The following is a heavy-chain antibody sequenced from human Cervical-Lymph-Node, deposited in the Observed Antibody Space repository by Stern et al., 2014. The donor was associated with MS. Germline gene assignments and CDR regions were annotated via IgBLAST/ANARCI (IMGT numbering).Heavy chain of an antibody. D-gene: IGHD6-19*01. V-gene: IGHV1-46*01. CDR3: AREGPSSGRFDY. J-gene: IGHJ4*02. CDR2: INPSGGST. CDR1: GYTFTSYY. Sequence: VQLVQSGAEVKKPGASVKVSCKAAGYTFTSYYIHWVRQAPGQGLEWMGIINPSGGSTSYAQKFQGRVTMTRDTSTSTVYMELSSLRSEDTAVYYCAREGPSSGRFDYWGQGTLVTVSS.